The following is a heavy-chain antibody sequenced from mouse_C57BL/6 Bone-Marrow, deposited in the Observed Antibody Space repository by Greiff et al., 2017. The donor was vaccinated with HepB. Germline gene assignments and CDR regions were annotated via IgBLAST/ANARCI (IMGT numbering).Heavy chain of an antibody. V-gene: IGHV14-4*01. CDR1: GFNIKDDY. J-gene: IGHJ2*01. Sequence: EVQLQQSGAELVRPGASVKLSCTASGFNIKDDYMHWVKQRPEQGLEWIGWIDPENGDTVYASKFQGKATITADTSSNTAYLQLSSLTSEDTAVYYCTTHWNYFDYWGQGTTLTVSS. D-gene: IGHD4-1*01. CDR3: TTHWNYFDY. CDR2: IDPENGDT.